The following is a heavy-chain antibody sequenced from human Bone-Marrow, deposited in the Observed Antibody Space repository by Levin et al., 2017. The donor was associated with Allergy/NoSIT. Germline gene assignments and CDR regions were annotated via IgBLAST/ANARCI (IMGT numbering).Heavy chain of an antibody. Sequence: PGGSLRLSCAASGFTVSSNYMSWVRQAPGKGLEWVSVIYSGGSTYYADSVKGRFTISRDNSKNTLYLQMNSLRAEDTAVYYCARDGQGGQHSSGDYENYWGQGTLVTVSS. D-gene: IGHD3-22*01. V-gene: IGHV3-66*01. J-gene: IGHJ4*02. CDR3: ARDGQGGQHSSGDYENY. CDR1: GFTVSSNY. CDR2: IYSGGST.